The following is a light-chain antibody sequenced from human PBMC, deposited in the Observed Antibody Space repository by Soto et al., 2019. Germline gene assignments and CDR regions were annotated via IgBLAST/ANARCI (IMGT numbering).Light chain of an antibody. CDR3: QQYKTYWT. J-gene: IGKJ1*01. V-gene: IGKV1-5*03. CDR2: KAS. CDR1: QNILSS. Sequence: DIQMTQSPSTLSASVGDRVTITCRASQNILSSLAWYQQKPGKAPKLLIYKASSLESGVPSRFSGSGSGTDFSLTISSLQPDDFATYYRQQYKTYWTFGQGTKVDIK.